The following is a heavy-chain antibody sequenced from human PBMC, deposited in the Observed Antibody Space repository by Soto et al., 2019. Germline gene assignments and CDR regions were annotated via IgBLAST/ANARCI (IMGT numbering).Heavy chain of an antibody. D-gene: IGHD3-3*01. V-gene: IGHV3-74*01. CDR3: ATLNSFGADY. CDR1: GFTFSSYW. CDR2: IVSDGSIT. J-gene: IGHJ4*02. Sequence: VGSLRLSCAASGFTFSSYWMHWVRQAPGKGLVWVSYIVSDGSITKNADFVKGRFTISRDNAKNTVYLQMNSLRAEDTAVYYCATLNSFGADYWGQGTLVTVSS.